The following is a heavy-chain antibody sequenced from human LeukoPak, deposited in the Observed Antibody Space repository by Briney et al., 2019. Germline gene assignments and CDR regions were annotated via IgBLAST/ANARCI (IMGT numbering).Heavy chain of an antibody. CDR2: ISAYNGNT. J-gene: IGHJ1*01. D-gene: IGHD3-22*01. CDR3: ARDRGYDSSGYEH. V-gene: IGHV1-18*01. Sequence: GASVKVSCKASGYTFTSYGISWVRQAPGQGLEWMGWISAYNGNTNYAQKFQGRVTITTDESTSTAYMELSSLRSEDTAVYYCARDRGYDSSGYEHWGQGTLVTVSS. CDR1: GYTFTSYG.